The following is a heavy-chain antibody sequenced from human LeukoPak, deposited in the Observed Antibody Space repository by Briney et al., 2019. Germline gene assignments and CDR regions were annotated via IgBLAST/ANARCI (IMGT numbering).Heavy chain of an antibody. D-gene: IGHD6-19*01. V-gene: IGHV3-48*03. CDR2: IRSSGSPI. J-gene: IGHJ5*02. CDR3: ARDRGGWYRWFDP. CDR1: GFTFSSYE. Sequence: GGSLRLSCAASGFTFSSYEMNWVRQAPGKGLEWLSYIRSSGSPIYYADSVKGRFTISRDNGKNSLYLQMDDLRAEDTAVYYCARDRGGWYRWFDPWGQGTLVTVSS.